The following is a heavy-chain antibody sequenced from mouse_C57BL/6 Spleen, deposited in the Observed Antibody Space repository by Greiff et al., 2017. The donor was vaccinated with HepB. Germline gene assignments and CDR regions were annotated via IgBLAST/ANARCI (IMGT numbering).Heavy chain of an antibody. J-gene: IGHJ2*01. V-gene: IGHV5-6*01. CDR3: ARQIPYYGNYSYYFDY. Sequence: EVKLMESGGDLVKPGGSLKLSCAASGFTFSSYGMSWVRQTPDKRLEWVATISSGGSYTYYPDSVKGRFTISRDNAKNTLYLQMSSLKSEDTAMYYCARQIPYYGNYSYYFDYWGQGTTLTVSS. CDR1: GFTFSSYG. CDR2: ISSGGSYT. D-gene: IGHD2-1*01.